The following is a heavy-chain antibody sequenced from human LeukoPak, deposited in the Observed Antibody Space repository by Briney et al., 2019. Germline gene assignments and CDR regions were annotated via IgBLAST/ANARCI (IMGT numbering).Heavy chain of an antibody. V-gene: IGHV3-11*01. D-gene: IGHD3-22*01. CDR1: GFTFSDYY. CDR2: ISSSGNNI. J-gene: IGHJ4*02. Sequence: GGSLRLSCAASGFTFSDYYMSWIRQAPGKGLEWFSYISSSGNNIYYADSVKGRFTISRDNAKNSLYLQMNSLRAEDTAVYYCAKAYYDSSGIRYSDYWGQGTLVTVSS. CDR3: AKAYYDSSGIRYSDY.